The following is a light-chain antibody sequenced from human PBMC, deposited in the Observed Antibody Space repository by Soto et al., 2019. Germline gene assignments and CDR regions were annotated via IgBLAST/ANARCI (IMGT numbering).Light chain of an antibody. Sequence: QSVLTPPASVSGSPGQSITISCTGTSSDVGNYNLVSWYQQHPGKAPKVMIYEVSKRPSGVSNRVSGSKSGNTASLTISGLQAEDDADYYCCSYSRSDTWVFGGVTKLTVL. CDR1: SSDVGNYNL. CDR3: CSYSRSDTWV. V-gene: IGLV2-23*02. CDR2: EVS. J-gene: IGLJ3*02.